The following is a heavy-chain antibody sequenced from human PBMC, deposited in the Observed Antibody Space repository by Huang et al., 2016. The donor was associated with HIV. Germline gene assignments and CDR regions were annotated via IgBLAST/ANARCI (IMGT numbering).Heavy chain of an antibody. CDR2: LNPKNGAT. D-gene: IGHD5-12*01. CDR3: TRDGVAPDEEFDY. Sequence: QVQLVQSGAEVKKPGASVKVSCKPSGYPFADYFIHWVRQAPGQALEWMTGLNPKNGATNYAQKFLGRVTVTGNTSINTAYMEFSGLTADDRANYYCTRDGVAPDEEFDYWGQGTLIIVSS. J-gene: IGHJ4*02. CDR1: GYPFADYF. V-gene: IGHV1-2*02.